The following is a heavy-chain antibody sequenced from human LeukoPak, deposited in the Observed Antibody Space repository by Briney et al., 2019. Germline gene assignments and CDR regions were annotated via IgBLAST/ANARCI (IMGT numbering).Heavy chain of an antibody. D-gene: IGHD6-19*01. CDR1: GGSFSGYY. J-gene: IGHJ2*01. CDR2: INHSGST. Sequence: PSETLSLTCAVYGGSFSGYYWSWIRQPPGKGLEWIGEINHSGSTNYNPSLKSRVTISVDTSKNQFSLKLSSVTAADTAVYYCAREESSGWYWCFDLWGRGTLVTVSS. CDR3: AREESSGWYWCFDL. V-gene: IGHV4-34*01.